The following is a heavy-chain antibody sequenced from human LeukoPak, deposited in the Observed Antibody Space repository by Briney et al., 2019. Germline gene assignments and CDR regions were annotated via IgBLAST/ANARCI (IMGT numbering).Heavy chain of an antibody. Sequence: PGGSLRLSCAAPGFTFSSYSMNWVRQAPGKGLEWVSSISISSSYIYYADSVKGRFTISRDNAKNSLYLQMNSLRAEDTAVYYCARVRYCSGGSCYSPFDYWGQGTLVTVSS. CDR3: ARVRYCSGGSCYSPFDY. CDR1: GFTFSSYS. V-gene: IGHV3-21*01. CDR2: ISISSSYI. D-gene: IGHD2-15*01. J-gene: IGHJ4*02.